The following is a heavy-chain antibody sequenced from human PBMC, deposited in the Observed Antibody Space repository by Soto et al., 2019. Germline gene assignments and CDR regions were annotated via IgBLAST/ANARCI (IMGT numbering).Heavy chain of an antibody. Sequence: KTSETLSLTCTVSGGSISSGDYYWSWIRQPPGKGLEWLGYIYYSGSTYHNPSLKSRVTISVDTSKNQFSLKLSSVTAADTAVYYCASRVVLGWSDWFDPWGQGTLVTVSS. CDR1: GGSISSGDYY. V-gene: IGHV4-30-4*01. D-gene: IGHD2-21*01. J-gene: IGHJ5*02. CDR2: IYYSGST. CDR3: ASRVVLGWSDWFDP.